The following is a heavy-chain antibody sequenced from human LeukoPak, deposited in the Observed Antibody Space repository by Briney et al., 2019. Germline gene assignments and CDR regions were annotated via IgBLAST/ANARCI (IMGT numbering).Heavy chain of an antibody. Sequence: GTSLRLSCVVSGFNFRDFAMHWVRQAPGKGLEWVAVISYDGSNKYYADSVKGRFTISRDISKNTLYLQMNSLRAEDTAVYYCARDIYDSSGYPELTFDYWGQGTLVTVSS. CDR2: ISYDGSNK. D-gene: IGHD3-22*01. CDR1: GFNFRDFA. V-gene: IGHV3-30-3*01. CDR3: ARDIYDSSGYPELTFDY. J-gene: IGHJ4*02.